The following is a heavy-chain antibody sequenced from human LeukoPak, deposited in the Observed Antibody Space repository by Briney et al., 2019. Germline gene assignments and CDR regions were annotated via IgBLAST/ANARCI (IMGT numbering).Heavy chain of an antibody. CDR2: IIPIFGTA. J-gene: IGHJ4*02. CDR3: ARGHDSSGYYGYFDY. CDR1: GGTFSSCA. Sequence: SVKVSCKASGGTFSSCAISWVRQAPGQGLEWMGGIIPIFGTANYAQKFQGRVTITADESTSTAYMELSSLRSEDTAVYYCARGHDSSGYYGYFDYWGQGTLVTVSS. D-gene: IGHD3-22*01. V-gene: IGHV1-69*13.